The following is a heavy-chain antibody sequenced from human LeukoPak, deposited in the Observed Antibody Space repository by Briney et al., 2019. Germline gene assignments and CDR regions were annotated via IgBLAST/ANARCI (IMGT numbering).Heavy chain of an antibody. CDR3: ARDLGRVMDYYYYGMDV. CDR1: GGSISSGDYY. D-gene: IGHD3-16*01. J-gene: IGHJ6*02. V-gene: IGHV4-30-4*01. CDR2: IYYSGST. Sequence: SQTLSLTCTVSGGSISSGDYYWSWIRQPPGKGLEWIGYIYYSGSTYYNPSLKSRVTISVDTSKNQFSLKLSSVTAADTAVYYCARDLGRVMDYYYYGMDVWGQGTTVTVSS.